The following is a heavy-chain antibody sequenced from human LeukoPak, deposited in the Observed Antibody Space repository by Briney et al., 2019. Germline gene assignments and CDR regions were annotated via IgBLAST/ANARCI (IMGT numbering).Heavy chain of an antibody. CDR1: GFTFSSYS. V-gene: IGHV3-21*01. CDR2: ISSSSSYI. CDR3: ARDGLPAAIPFDY. Sequence: GGSLRLSCAASGFTFSSYSMNWVRQAPGKGLEWVSSISSSSSYIYYADSVKGRFTISRDNAKNSLYLQMNSLRAEDTAVYYCARDGLPAAIPFDYRGQGTLVTVSS. D-gene: IGHD2-2*02. J-gene: IGHJ4*02.